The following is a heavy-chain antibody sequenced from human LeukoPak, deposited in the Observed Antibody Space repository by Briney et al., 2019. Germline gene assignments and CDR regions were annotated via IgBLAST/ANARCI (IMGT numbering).Heavy chain of an antibody. CDR3: ATPMALDYGDYGGFDY. CDR1: GGSFSAYY. Sequence: SETLSLTCAVYGGSFSAYYWSWIRQPPGKGLEWIGEINHSGSTNYNPSLKSRVTISVDTSKNQFSLKLSSVTAADTAVYYCATPMALDYGDYGGFDYWGQGTLVTVSS. CDR2: INHSGST. D-gene: IGHD4-17*01. J-gene: IGHJ4*02. V-gene: IGHV4-34*01.